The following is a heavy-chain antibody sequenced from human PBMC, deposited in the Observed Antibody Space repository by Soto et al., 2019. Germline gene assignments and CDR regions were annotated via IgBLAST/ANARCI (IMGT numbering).Heavy chain of an antibody. Sequence: EVQLVESGGGLVQPGGSLRLSCAASGLTFSSYWMHWVRQAPGKGLVWVSRINSDGSSTSYADSVKGRFTISRDNAKNPLYLQMTSLRGEDTAVYYCALSHTVTTDYWGQGTLVTVSS. V-gene: IGHV3-74*01. CDR2: INSDGSST. CDR3: ALSHTVTTDY. J-gene: IGHJ4*02. CDR1: GLTFSSYW. D-gene: IGHD4-17*01.